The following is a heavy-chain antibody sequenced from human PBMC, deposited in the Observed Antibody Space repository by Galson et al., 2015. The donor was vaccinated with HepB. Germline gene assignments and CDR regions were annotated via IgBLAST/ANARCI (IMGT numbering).Heavy chain of an antibody. CDR3: AGMRMNTAMAPDAFDI. CDR2: IYYSGST. Sequence: ETLSLTCTVSGGSISSYYWSWIRPPPGKGLEWLGYIYYSGSTNYNPTLKSRVTISVDTSKNQFSLKLSSVTAADTAVYYCAGMRMNTAMAPDAFDIWGQGTMVTVSS. D-gene: IGHD5-18*01. CDR1: GGSISSYY. J-gene: IGHJ3*02. V-gene: IGHV4-59*01.